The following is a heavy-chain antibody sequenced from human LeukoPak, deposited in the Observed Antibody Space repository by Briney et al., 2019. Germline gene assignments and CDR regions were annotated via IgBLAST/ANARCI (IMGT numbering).Heavy chain of an antibody. Sequence: PGASLRLSCAASGAAFSGYGMSWVRQAPGKGLEWVSVISGSGAVTYYADSVKGRFTISRDNSKNTVYLQMNSLRAEDTAVYYCAKGPPACYNGMDVWGQGTTVTVSS. D-gene: IGHD2-2*02. J-gene: IGHJ6*02. CDR3: AKGPPACYNGMDV. CDR1: GAAFSGYG. V-gene: IGHV3-23*01. CDR2: ISGSGAVT.